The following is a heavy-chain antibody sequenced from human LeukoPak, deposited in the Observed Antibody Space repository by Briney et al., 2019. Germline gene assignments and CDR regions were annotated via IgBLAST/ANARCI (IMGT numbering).Heavy chain of an antibody. CDR2: INFSGTT. Sequence: SETLSLTCTVSGGSISSGRFFWACIRQPPGKGLECIGNINFSGTTYYNPSLKSRVTISVDPSKHQFSLKLSSVTAADTAVYYCATYPTKETWEPLDHWRQGALVTVSS. CDR1: GGSISSGRFF. J-gene: IGHJ4*02. V-gene: IGHV4-39*07. D-gene: IGHD1-26*01. CDR3: ATYPTKETWEPLDH.